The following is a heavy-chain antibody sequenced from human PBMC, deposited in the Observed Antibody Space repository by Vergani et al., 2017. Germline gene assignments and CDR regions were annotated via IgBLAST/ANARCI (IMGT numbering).Heavy chain of an antibody. Sequence: EVQLLESGGGLVQPGGSLRLSCAASGFTFSTYAMSWVRQAPGKGLEWGSAISGSGGSTYYADSVKGRFTSSRDNSKNTLYLQMNSLRAEDTAVYYCAKDRVVFGVVKGDWYFDLWGRGTLVTVSS. CDR1: GFTFSTYA. CDR3: AKDRVVFGVVKGDWYFDL. V-gene: IGHV3-23*01. CDR2: ISGSGGST. J-gene: IGHJ2*01. D-gene: IGHD3-3*01.